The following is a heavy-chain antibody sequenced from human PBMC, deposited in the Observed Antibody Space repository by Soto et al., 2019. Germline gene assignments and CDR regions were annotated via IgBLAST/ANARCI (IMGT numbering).Heavy chain of an antibody. CDR3: ASVVVVRSTYPTSYGMDV. CDR1: GDSVSESSVS. V-gene: IGHV6-1*01. J-gene: IGHJ6*02. D-gene: IGHD2-21*01. CDR2: TNYGSKWSY. Sequence: SQTLSLTCAISGDSVSESSVSWNWIRQSPSRGLEWLGRTNYGSKWSYAYAESVRSRITISADTSRNQFSLHLSSVTAADTAVYYCASVVVVRSTYPTSYGMDVWGQGTTVTAP.